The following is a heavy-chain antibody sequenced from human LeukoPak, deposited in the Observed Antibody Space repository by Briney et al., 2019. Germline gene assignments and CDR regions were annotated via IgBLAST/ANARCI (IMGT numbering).Heavy chain of an antibody. Sequence: GGSLRLSCAASGFTFSSYGMHWVRQAPGKGLEWVAVISYDGSNKHYADSVKGRFTISRDNSKNTLYLQMNSLRAEDTAVYYCAKEGFGSYGMDVWGQGTTVTVSS. J-gene: IGHJ6*02. D-gene: IGHD3-3*01. CDR1: GFTFSSYG. CDR2: ISYDGSNK. V-gene: IGHV3-30*18. CDR3: AKEGFGSYGMDV.